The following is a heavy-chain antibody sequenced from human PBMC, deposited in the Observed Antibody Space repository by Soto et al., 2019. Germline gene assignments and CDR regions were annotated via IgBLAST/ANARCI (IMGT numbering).Heavy chain of an antibody. J-gene: IGHJ3*02. D-gene: IGHD3-22*01. CDR3: ARRYDYYDSSGYYQTLMGAFDI. V-gene: IGHV5-51*01. CDR1: GYSFTSYW. Sequence: EVQLVQSGAEVKKPGESLKISCKGSGYSFTSYWIGWVRQMPGKGLEWMGIIYPGDSDTRYSPSFQGQVTISADKSISTAYLQWSSLKASDTAMYYCARRYDYYDSSGYYQTLMGAFDIWGQGTMVTVSS. CDR2: IYPGDSDT.